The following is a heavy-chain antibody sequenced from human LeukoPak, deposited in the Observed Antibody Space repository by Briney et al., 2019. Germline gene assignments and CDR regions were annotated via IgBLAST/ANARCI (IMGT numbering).Heavy chain of an antibody. Sequence: SETLSLTCTVSGGSISSGDYCWSWIRQPPGKGLEWIGYIYYSGSTYYNPSLKSRVTISVDTSKNQFSLKLSSVTAADTAVYYCASSIVVVPAAMDYYYMDVWGKGTTVTVSS. CDR3: ASSIVVVPAAMDYYYMDV. CDR2: IYYSGST. CDR1: GGSISSGDYC. V-gene: IGHV4-30-4*08. J-gene: IGHJ6*03. D-gene: IGHD2-2*01.